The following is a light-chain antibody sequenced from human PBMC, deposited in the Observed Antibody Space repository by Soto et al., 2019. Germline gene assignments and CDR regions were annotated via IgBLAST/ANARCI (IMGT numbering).Light chain of an antibody. CDR2: RNN. V-gene: IGLV1-44*01. CDR3: EAWDDSLNGWV. Sequence: QSVLTQPPSASGTPGQRVTISCSGSSSNIGSHTVNWYQHLPGTAPKLLIYRNNQRPSGVPDRFSGSKSGTSASLAVSGLQSEDDADYYCEAWDDSLNGWVFGGGTKLTVL. J-gene: IGLJ3*02. CDR1: SSNIGSHT.